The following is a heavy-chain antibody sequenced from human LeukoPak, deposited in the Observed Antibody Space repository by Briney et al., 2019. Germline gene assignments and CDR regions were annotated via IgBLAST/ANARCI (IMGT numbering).Heavy chain of an antibody. Sequence: SETLSLTCTVSGGSISSSSYYWGWIRQPPGKGPEWIGSIYYSGSTYYNPSLKSRVTISVDTSKNQFSLKLSSVTAADTAVYYCARHVSVGATEEWGQGTLVTVSS. V-gene: IGHV4-39*01. J-gene: IGHJ4*02. CDR3: ARHVSVGATEE. CDR2: IYYSGST. CDR1: GGSISSSSYY. D-gene: IGHD1-26*01.